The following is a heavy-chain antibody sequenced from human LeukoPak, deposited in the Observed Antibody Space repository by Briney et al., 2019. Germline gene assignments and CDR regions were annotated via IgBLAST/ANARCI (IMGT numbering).Heavy chain of an antibody. CDR1: GFTFSSYP. Sequence: GVSLRLSCTASGFTFSSYPMSWLRHSPGKGLEWVSSISGSGDSTYYADSVKGRFTISRDNSRNTLYLQMNSLRAEDTAVYYCAKAGGYSYVKGNGFDPWGQGTLVTVSS. D-gene: IGHD5-18*01. J-gene: IGHJ5*02. V-gene: IGHV3-23*01. CDR3: AKAGGYSYVKGNGFDP. CDR2: ISGSGDST.